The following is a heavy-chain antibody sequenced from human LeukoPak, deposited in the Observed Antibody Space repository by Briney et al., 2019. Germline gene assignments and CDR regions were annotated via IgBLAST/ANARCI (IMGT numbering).Heavy chain of an antibody. CDR3: ARQEDGPDRSGYSVDS. V-gene: IGHV3-30*03. Sequence: HPGRSLRLSCAASGFIFRNHGMHWVRQAPGKGLEWVAVLSYDGINKYYSDSVKGRFTISRDNVKNALYLQMNSLRAEDTALYYCARQEDGPDRSGYSVDSWGQGTLVTVSS. CDR2: LSYDGINK. J-gene: IGHJ4*02. CDR1: GFIFRNHG. D-gene: IGHD3-22*01.